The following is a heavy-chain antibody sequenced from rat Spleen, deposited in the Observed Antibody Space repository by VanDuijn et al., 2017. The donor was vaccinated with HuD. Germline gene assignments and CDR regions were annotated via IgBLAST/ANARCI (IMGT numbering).Heavy chain of an antibody. CDR2: ISYEGSST. CDR1: GFTFSDYY. D-gene: IGHD1-9*01. Sequence: EVQLVESGGGLVQPGRSLKLSCAASGFTFSDYYMAWVRQAPKKGLEWVASISYEGSSTYYRDSVKGRFTISRYNTKSTLSLQMDSLRSEDTATYYCARRHYGYTDYFDYWGQGVMVTVSS. CDR3: ARRHYGYTDYFDY. V-gene: IGHV5-22*01. J-gene: IGHJ2*01.